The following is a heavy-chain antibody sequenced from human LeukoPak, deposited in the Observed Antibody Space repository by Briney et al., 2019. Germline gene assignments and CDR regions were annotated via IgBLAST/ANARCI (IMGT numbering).Heavy chain of an antibody. D-gene: IGHD6-13*01. CDR2: LTANTVNP. Sequence: ASVKVSSKPPVYTSTRDAMNAGREAPGQGGEWRGWLTANTVNPPYAQGFTGRFVFSLDTSVSTAYLQISSLKAEETAVYYCARVSIAAAGTHDFGYWGQGTLVTVSS. V-gene: IGHV7-4-1*02. CDR3: ARVSIAAAGTHDFGY. J-gene: IGHJ4*02. CDR1: VYTSTRDA.